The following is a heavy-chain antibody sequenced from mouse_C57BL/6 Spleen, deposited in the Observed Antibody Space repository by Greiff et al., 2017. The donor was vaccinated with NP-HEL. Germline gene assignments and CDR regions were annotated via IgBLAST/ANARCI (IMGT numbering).Heavy chain of an antibody. Sequence: EVQLHQSGPELVKPGASVKISCKASGYTFTDYYMNWVKQSHGKSLEWIGDINPNNGGTSYNQKFKGKATLTVDKSSSTAYMELRSLTSEDSAVYYCARSGYSNYDYAMDYWGQGTSVTVSS. D-gene: IGHD2-5*01. CDR2: INPNNGGT. CDR3: ARSGYSNYDYAMDY. CDR1: GYTFTDYY. V-gene: IGHV1-26*01. J-gene: IGHJ4*01.